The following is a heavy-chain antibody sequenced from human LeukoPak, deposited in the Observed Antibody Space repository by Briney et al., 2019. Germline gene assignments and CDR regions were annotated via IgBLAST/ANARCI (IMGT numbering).Heavy chain of an antibody. D-gene: IGHD3-16*01. CDR1: GGSFSGYY. V-gene: IGHV4-34*01. J-gene: IGHJ4*02. CDR2: INHSGST. Sequence: SGTLSLTCAVYGGSFSGYYWSWIRQPPGKGLEWIGEINHSGSTNYNPSLKSRVTISVDTSKNQSSLKLSSVTAADTAVYYCARGKAFDYWGQGTLVTVSS. CDR3: ARGKAFDY.